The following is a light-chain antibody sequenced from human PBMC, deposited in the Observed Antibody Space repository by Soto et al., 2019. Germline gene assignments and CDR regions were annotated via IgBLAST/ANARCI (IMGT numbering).Light chain of an antibody. CDR2: AAS. CDR1: QDISIH. Sequence: DIQMTQSPSSVSAYVGDRVTIACRASQDISIHLAWFQQKPGKAPKSLIFAASNLQSGVPSKFSGSGSGTDFTLTIDSLQPEDFATYYCQQYHNYPPSFGQGTKVEIK. V-gene: IGKV1-16*02. CDR3: QQYHNYPPS. J-gene: IGKJ1*01.